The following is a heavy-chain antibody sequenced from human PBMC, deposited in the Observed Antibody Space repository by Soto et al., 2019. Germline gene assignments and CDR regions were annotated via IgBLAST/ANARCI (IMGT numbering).Heavy chain of an antibody. D-gene: IGHD3-9*01. Sequence: SETLFLTCTVSGGSISSYYWSWIRQPAGKGLEWIGRIYTSGSTNYNPSLKSRVTMSVDTSKNQFSLKLSSVTAADTAVYYCAREDSYYDILTGYYRVPYFDYWGQGTLVTVSS. J-gene: IGHJ4*02. CDR2: IYTSGST. CDR3: AREDSYYDILTGYYRVPYFDY. V-gene: IGHV4-4*07. CDR1: GGSISSYY.